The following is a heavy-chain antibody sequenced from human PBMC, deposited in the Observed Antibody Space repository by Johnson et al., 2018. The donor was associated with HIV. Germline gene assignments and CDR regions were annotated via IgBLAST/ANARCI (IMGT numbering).Heavy chain of an antibody. CDR2: INWNGGST. CDR1: GFTFNDYG. Sequence: VQLVESGGGVVRPGGSLRLSCAASGFTFNDYGMSWVRQSPGKGLEWVSGINWNGGSTHYADSVKGRFTISRDNSKNTLYLQMNSLRAEDTAVYYCAKGIMNWDDDAFDVWGLGTMVTVSS. CDR3: AKGIMNWDDDAFDV. V-gene: IGHV3-20*04. J-gene: IGHJ3*01. D-gene: IGHD1-1*01.